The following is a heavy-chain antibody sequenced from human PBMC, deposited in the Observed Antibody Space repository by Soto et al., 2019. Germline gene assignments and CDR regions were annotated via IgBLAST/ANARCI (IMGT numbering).Heavy chain of an antibody. CDR3: ARRGGDYIPFDY. J-gene: IGHJ4*01. D-gene: IGHD2-21*01. CDR1: GGSFSSYY. CDR2: INHSGST. Sequence: TSETPSPACGVYGGSFSSYYWSWIRQPPGKGMEMIGEINHSGSTNYNPSLKSRVTISVDTSNNQFSLKLSAVTAADTAVYYCARRGGDYIPFDYWGQGILVTVSS. V-gene: IGHV4-34*01.